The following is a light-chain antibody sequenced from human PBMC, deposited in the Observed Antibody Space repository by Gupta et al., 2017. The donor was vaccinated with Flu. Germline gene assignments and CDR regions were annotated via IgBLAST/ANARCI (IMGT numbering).Light chain of an antibody. Sequence: DVVLTQSPLSLPVTLGQPASISCRSSQSLTYVNGITYLSWFQQRPGQSPRRLIYRVSDRDSGVPDRFSGSGSDTDFTLKISRVEAEDVAVYYCKQGEDWPLTFGQGTKVEIK. V-gene: IGKV2-30*01. CDR2: RVS. CDR1: QSLTYVNGITY. CDR3: KQGEDWPLT. J-gene: IGKJ1*01.